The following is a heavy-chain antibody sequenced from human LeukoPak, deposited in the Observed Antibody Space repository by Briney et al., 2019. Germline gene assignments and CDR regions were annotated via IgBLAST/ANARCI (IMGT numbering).Heavy chain of an antibody. V-gene: IGHV3-9*01. CDR2: ISWNSGSI. D-gene: IGHD3-3*01. CDR3: AKDIGPDSWSGYYFDY. J-gene: IGHJ4*02. Sequence: GRSLRLSCAASGFTFDDYAMPWVRQAPGKGLEWVSGISWNSGSIGYADSVKGRFTISRDNAKNSLYLQMNSLRAEDTALYYCAKDIGPDSWSGYYFDYWGQGTLVTVSS. CDR1: GFTFDDYA.